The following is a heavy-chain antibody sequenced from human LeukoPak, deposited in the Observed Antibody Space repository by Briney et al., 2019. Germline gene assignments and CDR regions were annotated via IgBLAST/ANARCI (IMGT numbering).Heavy chain of an antibody. J-gene: IGHJ4*02. CDR3: ARAAPSGYGDY. Sequence: PSETLSLTCTVSGGSISSYYWSWIRQPPGKGLEWIACIYYSGSTNYNPSLKSRVTISVDTSKNQFSLKLSSVTAADTAVYYCARAAPSGYGDYWGQGTLVTVSS. D-gene: IGHD5-12*01. CDR2: IYYSGST. CDR1: GGSISSYY. V-gene: IGHV4-59*01.